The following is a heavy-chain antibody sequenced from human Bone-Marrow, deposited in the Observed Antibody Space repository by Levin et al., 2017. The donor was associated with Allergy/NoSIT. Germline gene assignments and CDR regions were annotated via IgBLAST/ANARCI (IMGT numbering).Heavy chain of an antibody. V-gene: IGHV5-51*01. D-gene: IGHD2-15*01. J-gene: IGHJ4*02. Sequence: ASVKVSCKGSGYSFTSYWIGWVRQMPGKGLEWMGIIYPGDSDTRYSPSFQGQVTISADKSISTAYLQWSSLKASDTAMYYCARRGLSVVGGFDYWGQGTLVTVSS. CDR2: IYPGDSDT. CDR3: ARRGLSVVGGFDY. CDR1: GYSFTSYW.